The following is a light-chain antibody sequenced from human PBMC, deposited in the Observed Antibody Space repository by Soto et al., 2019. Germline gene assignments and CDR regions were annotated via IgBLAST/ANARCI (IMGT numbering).Light chain of an antibody. V-gene: IGKV1-33*01. CDR3: QQYDNLPLT. J-gene: IGKJ4*01. CDR2: DAS. CDR1: QDIFDY. Sequence: DIQMTQSPSSLSASVGDRVTITCQASQDIFDYLNWYQQKPGKAPKLLIYDASNVETGVPSRFGGSGSGTDFTLPISSLQPEDIATYYCQQYDNLPLTFGGGTKVEIK.